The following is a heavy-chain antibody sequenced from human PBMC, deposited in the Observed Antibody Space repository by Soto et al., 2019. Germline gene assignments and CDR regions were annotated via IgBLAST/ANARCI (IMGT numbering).Heavy chain of an antibody. CDR2: ISGSGGST. CDR1: GFTFSSYA. V-gene: IGHV3-23*01. CDR3: AKDLLPQYYYYYYMDV. J-gene: IGHJ6*03. Sequence: EVQLLESGGGLVQPGGSLRLSCAASGFTFSSYAMSWVRQAPGKGLEWVSAISGSGGSTYYADSVKGRFTISRDNSKNTLYLQMNSLRAEDTAVYYCAKDLLPQYYYYYYMDVWGKGTTVTVSS.